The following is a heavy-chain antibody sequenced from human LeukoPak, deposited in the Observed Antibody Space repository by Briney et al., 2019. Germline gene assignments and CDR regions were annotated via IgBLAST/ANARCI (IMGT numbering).Heavy chain of an antibody. V-gene: IGHV1-2*02. CDR1: GYTFTSYG. J-gene: IGHJ4*02. Sequence: GASVKVSCKASGYTFTSYGISWVRQAPGQGLEWMGWINPNSGGTNYAQKFQGRVTMTRDTSISTAYMELSRLRSDDTAVYYCALIYQLLSGPFGYWGQGTLVTVSS. CDR3: ALIYQLLSGPFGY. CDR2: INPNSGGT. D-gene: IGHD2-2*01.